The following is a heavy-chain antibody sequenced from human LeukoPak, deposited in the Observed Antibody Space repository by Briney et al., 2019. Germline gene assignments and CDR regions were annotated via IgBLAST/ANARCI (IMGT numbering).Heavy chain of an antibody. CDR3: ARVTWDSFEI. CDR2: LYYSGST. J-gene: IGHJ3*02. V-gene: IGHV4-61*08. CDR1: GGSVSSGGHY. Sequence: PSQTLSLTCAVSGGSVSSGGHYWSWIRQPPGKGLEWIGYLYYSGSTNYNPSLKSRVTISVDTSKNQFSLKLNSVTAADTAVYYCARVTWDSFEIWGQGTMVTVSS.